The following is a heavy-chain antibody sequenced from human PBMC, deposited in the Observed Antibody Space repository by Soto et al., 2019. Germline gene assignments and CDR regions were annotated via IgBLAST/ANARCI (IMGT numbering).Heavy chain of an antibody. D-gene: IGHD2-2*01. V-gene: IGHV3-23*01. CDR2: ISGNGGDYT. CDR3: VPLCRYCSTTTPS. J-gene: IGHJ4*02. CDR1: GLSFSSGA. Sequence: LRXSCAVSGLSFSSGAMTWVRQSPGKGLEWVSAISGNGGDYTYYADSVKGRFTISRDNSKNTLYLQMNSLRAEDTAVYYCVPLCRYCSTTTPSWGQGTLVTVSS.